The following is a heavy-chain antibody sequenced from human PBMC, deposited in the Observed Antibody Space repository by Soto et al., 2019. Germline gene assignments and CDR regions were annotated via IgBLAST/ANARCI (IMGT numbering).Heavy chain of an antibody. D-gene: IGHD6-19*01. CDR2: VSHDGRNT. V-gene: IGHV3-30*18. CDR3: SKGGRQWLVTSDFNY. J-gene: IGHJ4*02. CDR1: GFTFSDYA. Sequence: VQLVESGGGVVQPGRSLRLSCAASGFTFSDYAMHWVRQAPGKGLEWVAVVSHDGRNTHYADSVKGRFTISRDSSTNTLSLEMTRLRAEDTAVYSCSKGGRQWLVTSDFNYWGQGALVTVSS.